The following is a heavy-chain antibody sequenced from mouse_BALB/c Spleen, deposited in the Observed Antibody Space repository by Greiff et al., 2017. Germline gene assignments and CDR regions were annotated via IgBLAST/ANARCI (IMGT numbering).Heavy chain of an antibody. CDR3: ARATVYAMDY. V-gene: IGHV14-3*02. Sequence: EVQLVESGAELVKPGASVKLSCTASGFNIKDTYMHWVKQRPEQGLEWIGRIDPANGNTKYDPKFQGKATITADTSPNTAYLQLSSLTSEDTAVYYCARATVYAMDYWGQGTSVTVSS. CDR2: IDPANGNT. J-gene: IGHJ4*01. D-gene: IGHD1-1*01. CDR1: GFNIKDTY.